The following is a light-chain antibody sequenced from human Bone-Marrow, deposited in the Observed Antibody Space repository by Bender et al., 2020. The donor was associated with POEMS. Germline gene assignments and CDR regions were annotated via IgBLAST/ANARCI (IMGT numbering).Light chain of an antibody. CDR1: SSDVGGYNF. V-gene: IGLV2-8*01. CDR2: EVN. CDR3: SSFTGTNTWI. J-gene: IGLJ2*01. Sequence: SESGSPGQSVTISCTGTSSDVGGYNFVSWYQQQPGKAPKLIIYEVNQRPSGVSDRFSGSKSGNTASLTISGLQPDDEADYYCSSFTGTNTWIFGGGTRLTVL.